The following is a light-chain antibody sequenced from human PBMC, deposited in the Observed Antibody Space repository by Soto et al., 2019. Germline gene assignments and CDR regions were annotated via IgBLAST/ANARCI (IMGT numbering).Light chain of an antibody. J-gene: IGKJ1*01. CDR1: QSIGTW. Sequence: DIQVTQSPSTLSASVGDRVTITRGASQSIGTWLAWYQQKQGKAPKLLIFDASTLESGVPSRFRGSGSGTDFTLTISRLQPDDFETYYCQQYSDSSGAFGQGTKVDIK. CDR3: QQYSDSSGA. CDR2: DAS. V-gene: IGKV1-5*01.